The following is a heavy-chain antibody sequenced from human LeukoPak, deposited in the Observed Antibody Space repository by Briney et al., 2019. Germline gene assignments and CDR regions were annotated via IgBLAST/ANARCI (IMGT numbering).Heavy chain of an antibody. CDR1: GFTFSTYW. D-gene: IGHD2-21*02. CDR2: ISSSGSTI. J-gene: IGHJ5*02. V-gene: IGHV3-48*04. Sequence: GGSLRLSCAASGFTFSTYWMTWVRQAPGKGLDWVSYISSSGSTIYYADSVKGRFTISRDNAKNSLYLQMNSLRAEDTAVYYCARAPVTAIPNWFDPWGQGTLVTVSS. CDR3: ARAPVTAIPNWFDP.